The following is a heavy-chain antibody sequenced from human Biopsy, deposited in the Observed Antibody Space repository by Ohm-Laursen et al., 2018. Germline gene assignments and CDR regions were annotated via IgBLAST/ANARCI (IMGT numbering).Heavy chain of an antibody. V-gene: IGHV4-59*07. D-gene: IGHD3-22*01. Sequence: SDTLSLTCAVSGDSLSSYFWSWIRQPPGKGLEWIGFIHNSGSTDHNPSLKSRVTVSMDVSNNDFSLKLTSMTAADTAVYYCARALGGYDLSAYYIDSWGQGTLVTVSS. CDR1: GDSLSSYF. CDR2: IHNSGST. J-gene: IGHJ4*02. CDR3: ARALGGYDLSAYYIDS.